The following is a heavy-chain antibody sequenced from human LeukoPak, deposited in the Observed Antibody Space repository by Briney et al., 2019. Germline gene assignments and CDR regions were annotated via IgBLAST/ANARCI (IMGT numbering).Heavy chain of an antibody. V-gene: IGHV4-59*01. CDR1: GGSISSYY. D-gene: IGHD3-16*01. J-gene: IGHJ5*02. CDR2: IYYSGST. Sequence: PSETLSLTCTVSGGSISSYYWSWIRQPPGKGLEWIGHIYYSGSTNYNPSLKSRVTISVDTSKNQFSLKLSSVTAADTAVYYCARGGRVLWGISFDPWGQGTLVTVSS. CDR3: ARGGRVLWGISFDP.